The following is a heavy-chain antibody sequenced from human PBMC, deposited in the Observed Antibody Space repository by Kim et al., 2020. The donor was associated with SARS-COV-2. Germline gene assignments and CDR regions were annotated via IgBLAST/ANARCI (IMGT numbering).Heavy chain of an antibody. CDR2: INHSGST. J-gene: IGHJ6*02. D-gene: IGHD3-3*01. V-gene: IGHV4-34*01. Sequence: SETLSLTCAVYGGSFSGYYWSWIRQPPGKGLEWIGEINHSGSTNYNPSLKSRVTISVDTSKNQFSLTLSSVTAADTAVYYCARGRLPTIFGVVIFRYGMDVWGQGTTVTVSS. CDR1: GGSFSGYY. CDR3: ARGRLPTIFGVVIFRYGMDV.